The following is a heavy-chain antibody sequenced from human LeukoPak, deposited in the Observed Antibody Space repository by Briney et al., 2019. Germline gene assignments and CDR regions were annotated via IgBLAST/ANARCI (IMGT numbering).Heavy chain of an antibody. CDR1: GYTFTTYY. V-gene: IGHV1-46*01. D-gene: IGHD6-13*01. CDR2: INPSGGST. J-gene: IGHJ6*02. Sequence: ASVKVSCKASGYTFTTYYMHCVRQAPGQGLECMGIINPSGGSTSYEQKLQGRVTMTRDTSTGTVYMELSSLRSEDTAVYYCARCQQLVPGGVNDRYYYYVMDVWGQGTTVTVSS. CDR3: ARCQQLVPGGVNDRYYYYVMDV.